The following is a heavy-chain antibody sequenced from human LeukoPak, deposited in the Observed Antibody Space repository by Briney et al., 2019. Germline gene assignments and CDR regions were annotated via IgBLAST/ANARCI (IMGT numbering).Heavy chain of an antibody. CDR2: IWYDGSNI. V-gene: IGHV3-33*01. CDR3: ARDSSDFDY. J-gene: IGHJ4*02. Sequence: GGSLRLSCAASGFTFSSYGMYWVRQAPGKGLEWVAVIWYDGSNIYYADSVKGRFTISRDNSKNTLYLQMNSLRAEDTAVYHCARDSSDFDYWGQGTLVTVSS. CDR1: GFTFSSYG.